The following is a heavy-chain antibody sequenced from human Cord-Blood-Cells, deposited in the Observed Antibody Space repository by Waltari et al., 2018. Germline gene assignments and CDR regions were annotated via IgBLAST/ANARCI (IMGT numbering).Heavy chain of an antibody. J-gene: IGHJ4*02. CDR1: GGSFSGYY. D-gene: IGHD3-22*01. V-gene: IGHV4-34*01. CDR2: INHSGSP. CDR3: ARVGYYDSSGYHGDY. Sequence: QVQLQQWGAGLLKPSETLSLTCAVYGGSFSGYYWSWIRQPPGKGLEWIGEINHSGSPNYSPSLKSRVTISVDTSKNQFSLKLSSVTAADTAVYYCARVGYYDSSGYHGDYWGQGTLVTVSS.